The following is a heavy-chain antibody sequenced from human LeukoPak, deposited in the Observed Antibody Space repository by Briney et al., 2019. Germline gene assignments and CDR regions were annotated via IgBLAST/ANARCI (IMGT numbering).Heavy chain of an antibody. CDR1: GFTFSSYA. D-gene: IGHD1-1*01. V-gene: IGHV3-23*01. J-gene: IGHJ4*02. CDR2: ISGSGGST. CDR3: AKGRRSDKLGHRTVDY. Sequence: GGSLRLSCAASGFTFSSYAMSWVRQAPGKGLEWVSAISGSGGSTYYADSVKGRFTISRDNSKNTLYLQMNSLRAEDTAVYYCAKGRRSDKLGHRTVDYWGQGTLVIVSS.